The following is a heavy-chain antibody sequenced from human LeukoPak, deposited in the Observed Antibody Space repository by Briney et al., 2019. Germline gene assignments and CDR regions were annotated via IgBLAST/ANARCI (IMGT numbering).Heavy chain of an antibody. V-gene: IGHV4-59*08. J-gene: IGHJ3*02. CDR2: MYYSGNT. CDR3: ARHTLVGARNAFDI. Sequence: SETLPLTRNVSGGSISSYYWSWIRQPPGKGLEWIGYMYYSGNTNYNPSLKSRVTTSVDSSRNQFSLKLSSVTAADTAVYYCARHTLVGARNAFDIWGQGTMVTVSS. CDR1: GGSISSYY. D-gene: IGHD1-26*01.